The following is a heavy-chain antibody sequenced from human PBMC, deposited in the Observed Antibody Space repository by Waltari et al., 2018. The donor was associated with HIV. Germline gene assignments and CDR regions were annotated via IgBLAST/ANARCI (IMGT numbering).Heavy chain of an antibody. CDR1: GFTFSSYG. CDR2: IWYDGSNK. D-gene: IGHD3-22*01. V-gene: IGHV3-33*01. Sequence: QVQLVESGGGVVQPGRSLRLSCAASGFTFSSYGMHWARQAPGKGLEGVAVIWYDGSNKYYADSVKGRFTISRDNSKNTLYLQMNSLRAEDTAVYYCARDPYYYDSSGYHGRFDYWGQGTLVTVSS. J-gene: IGHJ4*02. CDR3: ARDPYYYDSSGYHGRFDY.